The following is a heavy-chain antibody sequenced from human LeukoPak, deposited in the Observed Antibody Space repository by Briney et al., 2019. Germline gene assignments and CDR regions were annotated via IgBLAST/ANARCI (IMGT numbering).Heavy chain of an antibody. CDR3: ARAETPNTAMVLKGFDY. J-gene: IGHJ4*02. V-gene: IGHV1-18*01. D-gene: IGHD5-18*01. CDR1: GYTFTSYG. CDR2: ISAYNGNT. Sequence: RASVKVSCKASGYTFTSYGISWVRQAPGQGLEWMGWISAYNGNTNYAQKLQGRVTMTTDTSTSTAYMELRSLRSDDTAVYYCARAETPNTAMVLKGFDYWSQGTLVTVSS.